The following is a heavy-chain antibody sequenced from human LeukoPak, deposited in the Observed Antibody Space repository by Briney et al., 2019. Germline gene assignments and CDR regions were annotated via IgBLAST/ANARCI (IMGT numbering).Heavy chain of an antibody. D-gene: IGHD3-10*01. CDR3: ARGRMNSGWYFDL. CDR1: GGSFSDYY. CDR2: INHSGST. J-gene: IGHJ2*01. V-gene: IGHV4-34*01. Sequence: SETLSLTCAVYGGSFSDYYWSWIRQPPGKGLEWIGEINHSGSTNYNPSLKSRVTKSVDTSKNKFSLKMRSVTAADTAVYYCARGRMNSGWYFDLWGRGTLVSVSS.